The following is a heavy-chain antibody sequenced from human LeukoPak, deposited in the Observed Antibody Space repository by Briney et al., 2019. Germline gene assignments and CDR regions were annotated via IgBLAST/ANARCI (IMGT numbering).Heavy chain of an antibody. J-gene: IGHJ3*02. D-gene: IGHD1-26*01. CDR2: IKSKTDGGTT. Sequence: GGSLRLSCAASGXTFSNAWVSWVRQAPGKGLEWVGRIKSKTDGGTTDYAAPVKGRFTISRDDSKNTLYLQMNSLKTEDTAVYYCTTSFDSGSYEHDAFDIWGQGTMVTVSS. CDR1: GXTFSNAW. CDR3: TTSFDSGSYEHDAFDI. V-gene: IGHV3-15*01.